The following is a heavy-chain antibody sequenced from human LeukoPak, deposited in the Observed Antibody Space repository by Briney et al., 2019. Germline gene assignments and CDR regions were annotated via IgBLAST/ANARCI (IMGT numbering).Heavy chain of an antibody. CDR2: FTWDGDFT. J-gene: IGHJ4*02. CDR1: GLTLEVLT. CDR3: ARDITDYYDSSGYGYFDY. Sequence: TGGSLNFSWEVSGLTLEVLTMHWFGQAPGKVLKWSLFFTWDGDFTDYADSVKGRLTISRDNSRNSLYLQMHSLRTEDTAFYYCARDITDYYDSSGYGYFDYWGPGTLVTVSS. V-gene: IGHV3-43*01. D-gene: IGHD3-22*01.